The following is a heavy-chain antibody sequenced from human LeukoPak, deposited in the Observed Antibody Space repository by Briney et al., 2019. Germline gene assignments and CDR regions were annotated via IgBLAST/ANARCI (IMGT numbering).Heavy chain of an antibody. CDR1: GYSISSGYY. J-gene: IGHJ4*02. Sequence: PSETLSLTCTVSGYSISSGYYWGWIRQPPGKGLEWIGSIYHSGSTYYNPSLKSRVTISVDTPKNQFSLKLNSVTAADTAVYYCAKRGSNTWSDFDYWGQGTLVTVSS. V-gene: IGHV4-38-2*02. CDR3: AKRGSNTWSDFDY. CDR2: IYHSGST. D-gene: IGHD6-13*01.